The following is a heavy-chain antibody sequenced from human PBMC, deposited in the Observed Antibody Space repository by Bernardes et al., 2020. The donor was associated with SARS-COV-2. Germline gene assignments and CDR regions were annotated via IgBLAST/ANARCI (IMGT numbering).Heavy chain of an antibody. V-gene: IGHV4-59*01. J-gene: IGHJ6*02. CDR2: IYYSGST. CDR3: ARAPVVIQWPLYYYYGMDV. Sequence: SETLSLTLTVSGGSISSYYWSWIRQPPGKGLEWIGYIYYSGSTNYNPSLKSRVTISVDTSKNQFSLKLSSVTAADTAVYYCARAPVVIQWPLYYYYGMDVWGQGTTVTVSS. CDR1: GGSISSYY. D-gene: IGHD2-15*01.